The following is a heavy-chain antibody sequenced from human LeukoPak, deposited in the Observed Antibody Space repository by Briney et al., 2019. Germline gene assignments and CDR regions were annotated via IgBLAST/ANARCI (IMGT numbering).Heavy chain of an antibody. D-gene: IGHD3-10*01. CDR3: ANSQEVSAGPGDF. V-gene: IGHV3-30*18. CDR2: ISNDGRNK. J-gene: IGHJ4*02. CDR1: GFTFSRYG. Sequence: GGSLRLSCAASGFTFSRYGMHWVRQAPGKGLEWVAVISNDGRNKFYADSVMGRFTISRDNSKNTLYLQMNSLRIEDTADYYCANSQEVSAGPGDFWGQGTVVSVSS.